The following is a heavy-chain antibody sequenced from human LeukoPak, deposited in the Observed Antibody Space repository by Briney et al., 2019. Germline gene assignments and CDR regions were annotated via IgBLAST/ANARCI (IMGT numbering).Heavy chain of an antibody. CDR2: ISYDGSNK. CDR1: GFTFSSYA. CDR3: ARDVSSSLYYYYYMDV. J-gene: IGHJ6*03. D-gene: IGHD6-6*01. Sequence: GGSLRLSCAASGFTFSSYAMHWVRQAPGKGLEWVAVISYDGSNKYYADSVKGRFTISRDNSKNTLYLQMNSLRAEDTAVYHCARDVSSSLYYYYYMDVWGKGTTVTVSS. V-gene: IGHV3-30*01.